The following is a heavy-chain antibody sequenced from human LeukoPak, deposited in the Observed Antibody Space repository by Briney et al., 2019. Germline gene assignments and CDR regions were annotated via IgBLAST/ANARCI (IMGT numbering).Heavy chain of an antibody. D-gene: IGHD3-9*01. CDR3: ARVDYDILTDY. CDR2: ISAYNGNA. CDR1: GYTFTSYD. V-gene: IGHV1-18*01. Sequence: GASVKVSCKASGYTFTSYDISWVRQAPGQGLEWMGWISAYNGNANYAQKLQGRVTMTTDTSTSTAYMELRSLRSDDTAVYYCARVDYDILTDYWGQGTLVTVSS. J-gene: IGHJ4*02.